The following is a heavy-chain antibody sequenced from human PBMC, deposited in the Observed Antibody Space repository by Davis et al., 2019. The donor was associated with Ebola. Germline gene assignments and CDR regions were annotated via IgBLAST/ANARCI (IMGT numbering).Heavy chain of an antibody. CDR1: GGSFSGYY. CDR2: INHSGST. J-gene: IGHJ4*02. CDR3: ARDEYCSGGSCYSSFDY. V-gene: IGHV4-34*01. D-gene: IGHD2-15*01. Sequence: MPSETLSLTCAVYGGSFSGYYWSWIRHPPGKGLEWIGEINHSGSTNYNPSLKSRVTISVDTYQNQFSLKLSSVTAADTAVYYCARDEYCSGGSCYSSFDYWGQGTLVTVSS.